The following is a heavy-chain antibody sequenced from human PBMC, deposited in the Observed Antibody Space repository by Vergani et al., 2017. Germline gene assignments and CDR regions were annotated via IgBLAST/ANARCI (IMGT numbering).Heavy chain of an antibody. CDR3: AKDQGGGDFDY. J-gene: IGHJ4*02. CDR1: GGSFSGYY. Sequence: QVQLQQWGAGLLKPSETLSLTCAVYGGSFSGYYWSWIRQPPGKGLEWIGEINHSGSTNYNPSLKSRVTISVDTSKNQFSLKLSSVTAADTAVYYCAKDQGGGDFDYWGQGTLVTVSS. D-gene: IGHD2-21*01. V-gene: IGHV4-34*01. CDR2: INHSGST.